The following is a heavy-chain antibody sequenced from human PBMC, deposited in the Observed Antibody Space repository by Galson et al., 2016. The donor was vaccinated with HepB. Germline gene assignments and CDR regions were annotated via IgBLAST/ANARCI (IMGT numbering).Heavy chain of an antibody. CDR1: GFTFSVSS. Sequence: SLRLSCAASGFTFSVSSIHWVRQDSRGGLEWVGRIRSKTDNYATTYAESVKGRFTISRDDSKNTAYLQMNSLKTEDTAIYYCTRPMYDTTGSASGNFDYWGQGTLVTVSS. CDR3: TRPMYDTTGSASGNFDY. J-gene: IGHJ4*02. V-gene: IGHV3-73*01. D-gene: IGHD3-22*01. CDR2: IRSKTDNYAT.